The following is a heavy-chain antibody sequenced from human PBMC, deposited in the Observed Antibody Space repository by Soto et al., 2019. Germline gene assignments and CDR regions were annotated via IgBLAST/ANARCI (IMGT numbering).Heavy chain of an antibody. D-gene: IGHD6-13*01. J-gene: IGHJ6*02. CDR1: GFTFSSYS. Sequence: PGGSLRLSCAASGFTFSSYSMNWVRQAPGKGLEWVSYISSSSSTIYYADSVKGRFTISRDNAKNSLYLQMNSLRAEDTAVYYCARAVGAAAPGYYYGMDVWGQGTTVTVSS. CDR2: ISSSSSTI. CDR3: ARAVGAAAPGYYYGMDV. V-gene: IGHV3-48*01.